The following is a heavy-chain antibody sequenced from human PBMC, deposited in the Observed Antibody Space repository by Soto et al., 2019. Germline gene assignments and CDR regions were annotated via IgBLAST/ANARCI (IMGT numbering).Heavy chain of an antibody. CDR2: ISSSSTI. V-gene: IGHV3-48*02. J-gene: IGHJ6*02. CDR1: GFNFSSYS. Sequence: GRSLRDSCAASGFNFSSYSMNWVRKAPGKGLEWVSYISSSSTIYYADSEKGRFTISRDNAKNSLYLQMNSLRDEDTAVYYCARDSNCSGGSCHFPYYYYYYGMDVWGQGTTVTVSS. D-gene: IGHD2-15*01. CDR3: ARDSNCSGGSCHFPYYYYYYGMDV.